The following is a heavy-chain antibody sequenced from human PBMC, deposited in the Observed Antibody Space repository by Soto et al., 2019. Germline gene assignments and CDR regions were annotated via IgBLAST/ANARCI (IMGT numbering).Heavy chain of an antibody. D-gene: IGHD5-18*01. CDR2: INEDGSQK. V-gene: IGHV3-7*01. Sequence: PGGSLRLSCAASEFSLRGYWITLVRQALGKGLEWVALINEDGSQKDYVGSVKGRFIISRDNAKDSVYMQMGSLRAGDTAVYFCARVGRYGWDFDLWGQGTMVTVSS. J-gene: IGHJ4*02. CDR3: ARVGRYGWDFDL. CDR1: EFSLRGYW.